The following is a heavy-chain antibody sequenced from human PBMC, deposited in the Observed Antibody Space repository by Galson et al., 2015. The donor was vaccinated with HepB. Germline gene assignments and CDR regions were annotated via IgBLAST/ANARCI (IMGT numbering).Heavy chain of an antibody. CDR2: TWYDGSNK. D-gene: IGHD1-7*01. CDR1: GFTFSSYG. Sequence: SLRLSCAASGFTFSSYGLHWVRQAPGKGLEWVAVTWYDGSNKYYADSVKGRFTISRDNSKNTLYLQMNSLRAEDTAVYYCARDIGNYGHGGLFDYCGQGTLVTVSS. J-gene: IGHJ4*02. V-gene: IGHV3-33*01. CDR3: ARDIGNYGHGGLFDY.